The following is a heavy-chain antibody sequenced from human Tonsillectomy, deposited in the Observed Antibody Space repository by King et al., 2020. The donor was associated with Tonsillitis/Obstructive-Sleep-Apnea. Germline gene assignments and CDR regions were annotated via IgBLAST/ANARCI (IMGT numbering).Heavy chain of an antibody. CDR1: GGSISSGGYY. D-gene: IGHD3-22*01. CDR3: ARVIRSSGYYFDY. Sequence: LQLQESGPGLVKPSQTLSLTCTVSGGSISSGGYYWRWIRQHPGKGLEWIGDIYYSGSTYYNPSLKSRVTISVDTSKNQFSLKLSSVTAADTAVYYCARVIRSSGYYFDYWGQGTLVTVSS. J-gene: IGHJ4*02. V-gene: IGHV4-31*03. CDR2: IYYSGST.